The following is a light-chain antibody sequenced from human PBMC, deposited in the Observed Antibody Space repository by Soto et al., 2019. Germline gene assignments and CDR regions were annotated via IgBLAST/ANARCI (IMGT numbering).Light chain of an antibody. V-gene: IGKV1-5*01. CDR1: QSISSW. Sequence: DIQMTQPPSTLSASVGDRVTITCRASQSISSWLAWYQQKPGKAPKLLIYDASSLESGVPSRFSGSGSGTEFTLTISSLQPDDFATYYCQQYNSYPWTFGQGTKVETK. CDR3: QQYNSYPWT. J-gene: IGKJ1*01. CDR2: DAS.